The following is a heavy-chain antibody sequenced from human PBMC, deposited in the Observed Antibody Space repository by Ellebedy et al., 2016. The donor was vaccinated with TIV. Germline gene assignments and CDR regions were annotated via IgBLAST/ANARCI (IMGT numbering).Heavy chain of an antibody. CDR3: ARLSGESSSDYYFDS. J-gene: IGHJ4*02. Sequence: MPSETLSLTFSLSGDSIGSSSWNWIRQAPGKGLEWIGHINYTGSTSYNPSLKSRVTISVDTATNQFFLNMTSVTAADTAVYFCARLSGESSSDYYFDSWGQGTLVTVSS. V-gene: IGHV4-59*08. CDR1: GDSIGSSS. D-gene: IGHD3-22*01. CDR2: INYTGST.